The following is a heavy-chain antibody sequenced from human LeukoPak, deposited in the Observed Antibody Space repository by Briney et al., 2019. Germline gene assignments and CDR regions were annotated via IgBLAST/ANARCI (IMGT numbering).Heavy chain of an antibody. D-gene: IGHD2-2*01. CDR2: IYYSGST. CDR3: AITRGSSTSRGAFDI. V-gene: IGHV4-39*01. Sequence: PSETLSLTCTVSGGSISSSSYYWGWIRQPPGKGREWIVSIYYSGSTYYNPSLKSRLTISVYMSKNQFSLKLSSVTAADTSVSYCAITRGSSTSRGAFDIWGQGTMVTVSS. CDR1: GGSISSSSYY. J-gene: IGHJ3*02.